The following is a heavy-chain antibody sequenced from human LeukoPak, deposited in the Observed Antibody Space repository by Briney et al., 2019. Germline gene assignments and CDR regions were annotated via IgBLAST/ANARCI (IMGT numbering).Heavy chain of an antibody. CDR1: GFTFSSHS. J-gene: IGHJ6*02. Sequence: QPGGSLRLSRAASGFTFSSHSMNWVRQAPGKGLEWVSYISSSSSTIYYADSVKGRFTISRDNAKNSLYLQMNSLRAEDTAVYYCARVPTTVTTGSSYYYGMDVWGQGTTVTVSS. V-gene: IGHV3-48*01. D-gene: IGHD4-17*01. CDR2: ISSSSSTI. CDR3: ARVPTTVTTGSSYYYGMDV.